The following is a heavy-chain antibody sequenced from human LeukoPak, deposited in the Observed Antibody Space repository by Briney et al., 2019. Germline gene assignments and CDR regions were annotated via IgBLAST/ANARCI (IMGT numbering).Heavy chain of an antibody. CDR3: ARVTGYYYESTGYYHHAFDI. J-gene: IGHJ3*02. CDR2: ISAYNGNT. V-gene: IGHV1-18*01. CDR1: GYTFTSYG. D-gene: IGHD3-22*01. Sequence: ASVKVSCKASGYTFTSYGISWVRQAPGQGLEWMGWISAYNGNTNYAQKLQGRVTMTTDTSTSTAYMELRSLRSDDTAVYYCARVTGYYYESTGYYHHAFDIWGQGTMVTVSS.